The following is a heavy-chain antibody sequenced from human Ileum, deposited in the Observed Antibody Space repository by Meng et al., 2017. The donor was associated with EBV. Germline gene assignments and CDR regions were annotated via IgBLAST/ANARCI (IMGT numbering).Heavy chain of an antibody. CDR3: ARGGWIVPVD. J-gene: IGHJ4*02. V-gene: IGHV3-53*01. Sequence: VECGGGLFALGGSRAFSLARSGFSVISNYMSWVRPTPRKGLEWLSIIYSGGSTYYADSVKGRFTISRDNSKNTLYLQMNNLRVDDTAVYYCARGGWIVPVDWGQGTLVTVSS. CDR2: IYSGGST. D-gene: IGHD2-2*03. CDR1: GFSVISNY.